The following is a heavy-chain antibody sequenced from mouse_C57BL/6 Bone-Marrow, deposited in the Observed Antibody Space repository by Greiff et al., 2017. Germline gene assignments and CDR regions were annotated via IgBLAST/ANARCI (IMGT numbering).Heavy chain of an antibody. V-gene: IGHV1-81*01. J-gene: IGHJ4*01. Sequence: QVQLKESGAELARPGASVKLSCKASGYTFTSYGISWVKQRTGQGLEWIGEIYPRSGNTYYNEKFEGKAKLTADKSSSSAYMELRSLTSEDSAVYFCARRPFMDYWGRGTSVTVSS. CDR3: ARRPFMDY. CDR1: GYTFTSYG. CDR2: IYPRSGNT.